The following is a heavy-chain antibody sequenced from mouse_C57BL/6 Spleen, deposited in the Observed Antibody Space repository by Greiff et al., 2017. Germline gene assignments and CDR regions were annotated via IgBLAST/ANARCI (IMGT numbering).Heavy chain of an antibody. Sequence: EVKLLESGPGLVKPSQSLSLTCSVTGYSITSGYYWNWIRQFPGNKLEWMGYISYDGINNYNPSLKNRISITRDTSKNQFFLKLNSVTTEDTATYYCARGDGYYGYFDVWGTGTTVTVSS. CDR3: ARGDGYYGYFDV. CDR2: ISYDGIN. J-gene: IGHJ1*03. V-gene: IGHV3-6*01. CDR1: GYSITSGYY. D-gene: IGHD2-3*01.